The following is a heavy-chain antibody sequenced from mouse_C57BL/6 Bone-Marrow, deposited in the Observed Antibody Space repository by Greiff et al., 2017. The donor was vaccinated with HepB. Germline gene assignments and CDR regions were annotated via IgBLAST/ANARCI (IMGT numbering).Heavy chain of an antibody. CDR3: ARWPHYYGSSYHTWFAY. D-gene: IGHD1-1*01. CDR2: IYPGSGST. Sequence: QVQLQQPGAELVKPGASVKMSCKASGYTFTSYWITWVKQRPGQGLEWIGDIYPGSGSTNYNEKFKSKATLTVDTSSSTAYMQLSSLTSEDSAVYYCARWPHYYGSSYHTWFAYWGQGTLVTVSA. V-gene: IGHV1-55*01. J-gene: IGHJ3*01. CDR1: GYTFTSYW.